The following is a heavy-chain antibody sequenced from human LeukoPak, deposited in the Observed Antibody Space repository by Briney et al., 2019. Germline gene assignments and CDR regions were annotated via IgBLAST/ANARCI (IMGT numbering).Heavy chain of an antibody. CDR3: ARQRGSGCLDY. J-gene: IGHJ4*02. CDR2: ISGSGGST. V-gene: IGHV3-23*01. D-gene: IGHD6-19*01. Sequence: GGSLRLSCAASGFTFSSYAMSWVRQAPGKGLEWVSAISGSGGSTYYADSVKGRFTISRDNAKNSLSLQMNSLRAEDTAVYYCARQRGSGCLDYWGQGTLVTVSS. CDR1: GFTFSSYA.